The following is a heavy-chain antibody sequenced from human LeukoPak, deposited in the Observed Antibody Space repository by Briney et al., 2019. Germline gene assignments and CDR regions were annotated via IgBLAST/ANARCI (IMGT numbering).Heavy chain of an antibody. CDR1: GGSFSGYY. CDR2: INHSGST. D-gene: IGHD6-19*01. J-gene: IGHJ6*02. Sequence: SETLSLTCAVYGGSFSGYYWSWIRQPPGKGLECIGEINHSGSTNYNPSLKSRVTISVHTSKNQFSLKLSSVTAADTAVYYCARYSSGGDYYGMVVWGQGTTVTVSS. CDR3: ARYSSGGDYYGMVV. V-gene: IGHV4-34*01.